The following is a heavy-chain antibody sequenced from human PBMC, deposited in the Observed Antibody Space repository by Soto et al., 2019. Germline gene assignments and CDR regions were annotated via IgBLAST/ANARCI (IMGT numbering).Heavy chain of an antibody. V-gene: IGHV1-69*01. J-gene: IGHJ6*02. CDR3: VRESLVPAAADYFYGIYV. Sequence: QVQLVQSGAEVKKPGSSVKVSCKASGGDVSTYAISWVRQAPGQGLEWVGGISPIFRTPTYAQNFQDRVKISSDDSPRTAYLELNGLRSDDTGNYYCVRESLVPAAADYFYGIYVWGQGTTVTVCS. CDR2: ISPIFRTP. D-gene: IGHD2-2*01. CDR1: GGDVSTYA.